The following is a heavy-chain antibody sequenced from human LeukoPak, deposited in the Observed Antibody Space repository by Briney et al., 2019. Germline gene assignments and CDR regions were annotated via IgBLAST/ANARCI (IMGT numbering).Heavy chain of an antibody. V-gene: IGHV4-59*01. CDR2: IYYTGST. CDR1: GGSISSYY. D-gene: IGHD3-16*02. J-gene: IGHJ4*02. CDR3: ARGLIGGVIVPLDY. Sequence: PSETLSLTCTVSGGSISSYYWSWIRQPPGKGLEWIAYIYYTGSTNYNPSLKSRVTISVDTSKNQFSLKLSSVTAADTAVYYCARGLIGGVIVPLDYWGQGTLVTVSS.